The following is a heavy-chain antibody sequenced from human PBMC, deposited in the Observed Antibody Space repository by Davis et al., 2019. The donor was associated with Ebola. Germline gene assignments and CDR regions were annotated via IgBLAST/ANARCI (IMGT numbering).Heavy chain of an antibody. V-gene: IGHV3-23*01. CDR3: AKGGSGWPSDYSYGLAV. J-gene: IGHJ6*04. D-gene: IGHD6-19*01. Sequence: GGSLRLSCAASGFTFNNYAMTWARQAPGKGLEWVSAVTSSGGSTYYADSVKGRFTISRDNSKNTLYRQMNSLRADDTAVYYCAKGGSGWPSDYSYGLAVWGKGTTVTVSS. CDR2: VTSSGGST. CDR1: GFTFNNYA.